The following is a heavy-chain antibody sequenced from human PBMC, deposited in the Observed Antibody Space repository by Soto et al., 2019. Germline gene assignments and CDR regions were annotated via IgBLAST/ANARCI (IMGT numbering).Heavy chain of an antibody. CDR3: ARANPLMRTAQQQPKRAFDY. CDR1: GGSFSGYY. CDR2: INHSGST. Sequence: PSETLSLTCAVYGGSFSGYYWSWIRQPPGKGLEWIGEINHSGSTNYNPSLKSRVTISVDTSKNQFSLKLSSVTAADTAVYYCARANPLMRTAQQQPKRAFDYWGQGTLVTVSS. J-gene: IGHJ4*02. D-gene: IGHD6-13*01. V-gene: IGHV4-34*01.